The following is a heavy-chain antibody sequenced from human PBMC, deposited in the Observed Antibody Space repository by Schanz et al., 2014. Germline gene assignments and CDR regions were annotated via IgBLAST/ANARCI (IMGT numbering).Heavy chain of an antibody. J-gene: IGHJ2*01. CDR1: GFTFSNYV. V-gene: IGHV3-30*04. CDR2: ISYDGSNK. Sequence: VQLVESGGGVVQPGRSLRLSCAASGFTFSNYVIHWVRQAPGKGLEWVTVISYDGSNKYYADSVKGRFTISRDNAKNSLYLQMNSLRAEDTAVYYCARVVRLAYCGGDCYSGGYFDLWGRGTLVTVSS. CDR3: ARVVRLAYCGGDCYSGGYFDL. D-gene: IGHD2-21*01.